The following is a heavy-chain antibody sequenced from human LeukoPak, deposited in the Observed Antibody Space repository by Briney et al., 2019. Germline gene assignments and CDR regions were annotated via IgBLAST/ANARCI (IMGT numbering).Heavy chain of an antibody. CDR1: GITNYW. V-gene: IGHV3-7*01. CDR3: ATDLNWAAY. D-gene: IGHD3-16*01. CDR2: INQDSSER. Sequence: GESLGLSCVGSGITNYWMTWVRPAPGKGLESVANINQDSSERYYLDSVKGRFTISRDNTKSSLFLQMNSLRVEDTGIYYCATDLNWAAYWGQGARVTVSS. J-gene: IGHJ4*02.